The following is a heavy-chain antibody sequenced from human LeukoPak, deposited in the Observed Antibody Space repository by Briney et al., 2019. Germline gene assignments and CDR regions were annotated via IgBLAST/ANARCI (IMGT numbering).Heavy chain of an antibody. J-gene: IGHJ4*02. V-gene: IGHV3-48*03. Sequence: PGGSLRLSCAASGFTFSSYEMNWVRQAPGKGLEWVSYISSSGRTKYYADSVKGRFTISRDNAKNSLYLQMNSLRSEDTAVYYCARAEVYYYDSSGYYYRPFDYWGQGTLVTVSS. CDR2: ISSSGRTK. CDR3: ARAEVYYYDSSGYYYRPFDY. D-gene: IGHD3-22*01. CDR1: GFTFSSYE.